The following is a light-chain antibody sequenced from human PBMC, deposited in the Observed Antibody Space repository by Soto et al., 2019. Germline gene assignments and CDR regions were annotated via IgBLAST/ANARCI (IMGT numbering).Light chain of an antibody. CDR2: IAS. Sequence: DIQMTQTPSSLSASVGDRVTITCRASQSISTWLAWYQQKPGKAPKLLIYIASSLESGVPSRFSGSGSGTEFTLTISSLQAEDVAVYYCQQYYNTPWTFGQGTKVDI. V-gene: IGKV1-5*03. J-gene: IGKJ1*01. CDR3: QQYYNTPWT. CDR1: QSISTW.